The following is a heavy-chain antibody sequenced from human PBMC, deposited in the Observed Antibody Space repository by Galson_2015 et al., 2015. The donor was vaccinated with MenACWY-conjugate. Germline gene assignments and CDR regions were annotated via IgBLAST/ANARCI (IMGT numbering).Heavy chain of an antibody. Sequence: ETLSLTCPVSGGSISSRTYYWGWIRQPPGQGLEWIGSISHGGNTYYNPSLKSRVTISVDTSKNQISLKMSSVTAADAAVYYCARLYSGSRPPDYWGQGTLVTVSS. J-gene: IGHJ4*02. CDR2: ISHGGNT. V-gene: IGHV4-39*07. CDR3: ARLYSGSRPPDY. D-gene: IGHD1-26*01. CDR1: GGSISSRTYY.